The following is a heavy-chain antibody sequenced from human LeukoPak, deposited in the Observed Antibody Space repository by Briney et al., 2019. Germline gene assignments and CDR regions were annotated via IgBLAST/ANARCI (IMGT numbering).Heavy chain of an antibody. D-gene: IGHD2-2*02. J-gene: IGHJ3*01. Sequence: SETLSLTCAVYGGSFSGYYWSWIRQPPGKGLEWIGEIDHSGSTNYNPSLKSRVTISVDTSKNQFSLKLSSVTAADTAVYYCAGRPYTFDVWGQGTIIPV. CDR2: IDHSGST. V-gene: IGHV4-34*01. CDR3: AGRPYTFDV. CDR1: GGSFSGYY.